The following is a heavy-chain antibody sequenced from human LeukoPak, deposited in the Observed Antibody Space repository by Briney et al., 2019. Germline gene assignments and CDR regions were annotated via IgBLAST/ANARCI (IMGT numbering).Heavy chain of an antibody. V-gene: IGHV3-64D*06. CDR3: AKGYDFLDY. CDR2: ISSNGDNT. Sequence: GGSLRLSCSVSGFTFSTYVMHWVRQAPGKGLEYVSAISSNGDNTYYADSVKGRFTISRDNSKNTLYPQMSSLRAEDTAVYYCAKGYDFLDYWGQGTLVTVSS. CDR1: GFTFSTYV. D-gene: IGHD3-3*01. J-gene: IGHJ4*02.